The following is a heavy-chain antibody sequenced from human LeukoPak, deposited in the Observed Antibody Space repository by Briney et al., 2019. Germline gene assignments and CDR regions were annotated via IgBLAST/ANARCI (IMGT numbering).Heavy chain of an antibody. V-gene: IGHV3-7*01. CDR1: GFTFSRYW. CDR3: ASWAWLQGGPDAFDI. D-gene: IGHD5-24*01. J-gene: IGHJ3*02. CDR2: IKQDGSEK. Sequence: PGGSLRLSCAVSGFTFSRYWITWVRQAPGKGLEGVANIKQDGSEKYYVDSVKGRFTISRDNAKNSLYLQINSLRAEDTAVYYCASWAWLQGGPDAFDIWGQGTMVTVSS.